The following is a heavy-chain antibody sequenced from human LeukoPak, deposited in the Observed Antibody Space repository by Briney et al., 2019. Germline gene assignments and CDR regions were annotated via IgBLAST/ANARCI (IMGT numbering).Heavy chain of an antibody. D-gene: IGHD7-27*01. CDR3: ARSTKNWGSGDAFDI. V-gene: IGHV4-30-2*01. CDR2: IYHSGST. CDR1: GGSISSGGYY. Sequence: SQTLSLTCTVSGGSISSGGYYWSWIRQPPGKGLEWIGYIYHSGSTYYNPSLKSRVTISVDRSKNQFSLKLSSVTAADTAVYYCARSTKNWGSGDAFDIWGQGTMVTVSS. J-gene: IGHJ3*02.